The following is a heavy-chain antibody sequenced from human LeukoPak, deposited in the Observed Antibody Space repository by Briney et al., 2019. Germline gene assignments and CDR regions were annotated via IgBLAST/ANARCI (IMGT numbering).Heavy chain of an antibody. CDR3: AREPRYYDSSGYQRAFDY. J-gene: IGHJ4*02. V-gene: IGHV1-69*04. CDR2: IIPILGIA. Sequence: GSSVKVSCKASGGTFSSYAISWVRQAPGQGLEWMGRIIPILGIANYAQKFQGRVTITADKSTSTAYMELSSLRSEDTAVYYCAREPRYYDSSGYQRAFDYWGQGTLVTVSS. D-gene: IGHD3-22*01. CDR1: GGTFSSYA.